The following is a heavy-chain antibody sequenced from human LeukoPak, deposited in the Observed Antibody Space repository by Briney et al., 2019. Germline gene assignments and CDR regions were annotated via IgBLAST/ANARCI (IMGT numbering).Heavy chain of an antibody. Sequence: GGSLRLSCAASGFTFSSYGMHWVRQAPGKGLEWVAVISYDGSNKYYADSVKGRFTISRDNSKNTLYLQMNSLRAEDTAVYYCAKASYDFWSGGLGDAYDIWGQGTMVTVSS. J-gene: IGHJ3*02. CDR1: GFTFSSYG. D-gene: IGHD3-3*01. CDR2: ISYDGSNK. V-gene: IGHV3-30*18. CDR3: AKASYDFWSGGLGDAYDI.